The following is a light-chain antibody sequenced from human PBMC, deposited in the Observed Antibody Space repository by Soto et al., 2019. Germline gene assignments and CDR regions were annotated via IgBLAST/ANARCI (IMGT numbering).Light chain of an antibody. CDR2: KAS. V-gene: IGKV1-5*03. CDR1: QSISSW. CDR3: QQYYSYSRT. Sequence: IQMTQSPSSLSASVGDRVTITCRASQSISSWLAWYQQKPGKAPKLLIYKASSLESGVPSRFSGSGSGTEFTLTISSLQPDDFATYYCQQYYSYSRTVGQGTKVDIK. J-gene: IGKJ1*01.